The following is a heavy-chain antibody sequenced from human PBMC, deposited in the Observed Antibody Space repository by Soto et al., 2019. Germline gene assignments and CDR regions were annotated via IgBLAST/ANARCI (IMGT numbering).Heavy chain of an antibody. V-gene: IGHV1-2*04. CDR3: AIQRSGVVY. D-gene: IGHD2-15*01. CDR2: SHPSNGGT. CDR1: GYSFTGNS. J-gene: IGHJ4*02. Sequence: QVHLVQSGAEVKKPGASVKVSCKASGYSFTGNSIHWVPQALGQGLEWMGWSHPSNGGTNYAQKFQGWVTMTRDTSTSPAYRDLGRLTSVDTAVYDCAIQRSGVVYWGQGTLVTVSS.